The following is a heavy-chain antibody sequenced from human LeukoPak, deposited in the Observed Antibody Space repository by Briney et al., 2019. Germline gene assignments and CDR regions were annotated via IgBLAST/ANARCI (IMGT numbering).Heavy chain of an antibody. CDR2: IYYSGST. CDR1: GGFISSGGYY. D-gene: IGHD5-24*01. J-gene: IGHJ6*02. Sequence: SQTLSLTCTVSGGFISSGGYYWSWIRQHPGKGLEWIGYIYYSGSTYYHPSLKSRVTISVDKSKDLFSLMLSSVTAAATAVYYCARDLDGYTGMDVWGQGTMVTVSS. CDR3: ARDLDGYTGMDV. V-gene: IGHV4-31*03.